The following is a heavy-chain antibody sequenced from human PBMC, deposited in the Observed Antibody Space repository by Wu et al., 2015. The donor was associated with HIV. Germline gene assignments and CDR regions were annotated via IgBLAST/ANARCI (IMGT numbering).Heavy chain of an antibody. J-gene: IGHJ4*02. CDR1: GYTFTSYY. CDR2: ITPNSGGT. V-gene: IGHV1-2*02. Sequence: QVQLVQSGSEVKKPGASVKVSCKASGYTFTSYYIHWLRQAPGQGLEWMAWITPNSGGTNSAQMFQGRVTMTRDTSITTVYLELNSLTSDDTAVYYCVRLQSLSGLYSNADFWGQGTLVTVSS. D-gene: IGHD1-26*01. CDR3: VRLQSLSGLYSNADF.